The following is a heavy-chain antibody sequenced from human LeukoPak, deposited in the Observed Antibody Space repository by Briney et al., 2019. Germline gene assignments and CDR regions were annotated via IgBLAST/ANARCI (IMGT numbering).Heavy chain of an antibody. V-gene: IGHV3-48*04. Sequence: GGSLRLSCAASGFTFTSYSMNWVRQAPGKGLEWVSYISTSISTIYYADSVKGRFTISRDNAKNSLYLQMNSLRAEDTAVYYCARRLTGGTTVFDHWGRGTLVTVSS. CDR2: ISTSISTI. J-gene: IGHJ4*02. CDR3: ARRLTGGTTVFDH. CDR1: GFTFTSYS. D-gene: IGHD1-26*01.